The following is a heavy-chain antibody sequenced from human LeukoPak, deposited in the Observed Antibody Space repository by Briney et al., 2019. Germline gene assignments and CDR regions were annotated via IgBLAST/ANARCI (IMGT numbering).Heavy chain of an antibody. D-gene: IGHD3-22*01. J-gene: IGHJ3*02. Sequence: GGSLRLSCAASGFTFSSYTMNWVRQAPGKGLEWVSYISRSGSTTYYADSVKGRFTISRDNAKNSLYLQMNSLRAEDTAVYYCARENQLRLRNGYDSSGSHAFDIWGQGTMVTVSS. CDR3: ARENQLRLRNGYDSSGSHAFDI. V-gene: IGHV3-48*04. CDR2: ISRSGSTT. CDR1: GFTFSSYT.